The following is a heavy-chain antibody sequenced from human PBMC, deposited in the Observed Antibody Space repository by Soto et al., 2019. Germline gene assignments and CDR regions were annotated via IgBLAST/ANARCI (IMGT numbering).Heavy chain of an antibody. CDR3: ARVRDGSTHTAMGSDFDY. CDR1: GGTFSSYA. CDR2: IIPIFGTA. D-gene: IGHD5-18*01. Sequence: QVQLVQAGAEVKKPGSSVKVSCKASGGTFSSYAISWVRQAPGQGLEWMGGIIPIFGTANYAQKFQGRVTITADESTSTAYMELSSLRSEDTAVYYCARVRDGSTHTAMGSDFDYWGQGTLVTVSS. V-gene: IGHV1-69*01. J-gene: IGHJ4*02.